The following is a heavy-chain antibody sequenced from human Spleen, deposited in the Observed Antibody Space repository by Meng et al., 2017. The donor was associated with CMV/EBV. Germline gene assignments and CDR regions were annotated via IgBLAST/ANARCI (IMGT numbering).Heavy chain of an antibody. D-gene: IGHD4-23*01. J-gene: IGHJ4*02. Sequence: FTFSSVGMHWVRQAPGKGLEWVAVISSDGSSKYYVDSVKGRFTIIRDNFSKRVYLQMSNLRRDDTAMYYCAKDGLVTRSFRAPDFDYWGQGTLVTVSS. V-gene: IGHV3-30*18. CDR2: ISSDGSSK. CDR3: AKDGLVTRSFRAPDFDY. CDR1: FTFSSVG.